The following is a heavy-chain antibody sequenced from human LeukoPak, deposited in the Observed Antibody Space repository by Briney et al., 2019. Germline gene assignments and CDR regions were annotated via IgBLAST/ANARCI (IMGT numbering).Heavy chain of an antibody. D-gene: IGHD4-17*01. CDR2: IIPIFGTA. CDR1: GGTFSSYA. Sequence: SVKVSCKASGGTFSSYAISWVRQAPGQGLEWMGGIIPIFGTANYAQKFQGRVTITADKSTSTAYMELSSLRSEDTAVYYCARDPDYGDYAGIWGQGTMVTVSS. CDR3: ARDPDYGDYAGI. J-gene: IGHJ3*02. V-gene: IGHV1-69*06.